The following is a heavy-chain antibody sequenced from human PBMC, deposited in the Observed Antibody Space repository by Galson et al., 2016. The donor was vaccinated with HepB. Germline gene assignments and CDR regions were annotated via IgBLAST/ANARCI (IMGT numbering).Heavy chain of an antibody. CDR1: GFTFSRYA. CDR3: TVGTTTHAVDF. D-gene: IGHD1-26*01. V-gene: IGHV3-30*04. Sequence: SLRLSCAASGFTFSRYALHWVRQAPGKGLEWVAVISSDGNIKYYADSVKGRFTVSRDDSKNTLSLQMDSLRVEDTAMYYCTVGTTTHAVDFWGQGTLVTVSS. J-gene: IGHJ4*02. CDR2: ISSDGNIK.